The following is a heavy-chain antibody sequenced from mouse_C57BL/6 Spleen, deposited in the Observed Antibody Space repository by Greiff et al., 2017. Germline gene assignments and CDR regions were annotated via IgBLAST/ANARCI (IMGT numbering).Heavy chain of an antibody. CDR1: GYTFTSYW. CDR2: IDPNSGGT. J-gene: IGHJ4*01. D-gene: IGHD2-3*01. V-gene: IGHV1-72*01. Sequence: VKLQESGAELVKPGASVKLSCKASGYTFTSYWMHWVKQRPGRGLEWIGRIDPNSGGTKYNEKFKSKATLTVDKPSSTAYMQLSSLTSEDSAVYYCARSGDGYSPYAMDYWGQGTSVTVSS. CDR3: ARSGDGYSPYAMDY.